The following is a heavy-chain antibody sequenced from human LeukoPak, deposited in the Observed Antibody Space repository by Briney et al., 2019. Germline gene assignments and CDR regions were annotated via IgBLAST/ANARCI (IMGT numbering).Heavy chain of an antibody. D-gene: IGHD1-26*01. J-gene: IGHJ4*02. CDR3: ARDLFRRSALGF. V-gene: IGHV4-59*01. CDR2: IYYSGST. CDR1: GGSISSYY. Sequence: SETLSLTCTVSGGSISSYYWSWIRQPPGKGLERIGYIYYSGSTNYNPSLKSRVTISVDTSKNQFSLKLSSVTAADTAVYYCARDLFRRSALGFWGQGTLVTVSS.